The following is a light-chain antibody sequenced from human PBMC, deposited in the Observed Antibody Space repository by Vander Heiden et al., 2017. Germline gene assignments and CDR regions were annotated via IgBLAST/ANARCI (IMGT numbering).Light chain of an antibody. CDR3: GTWDTSLRAVV. J-gene: IGLJ2*01. Sequence: QSVLTQSPSVSAAPGQKVISPCSGSSSNVGSNYVSWYQQLPGTAPQLLVYDTNKRPSGIPDRISGSKSGTSATLGITGLQTGDEADYYCGTWDTSLRAVVFGGGTKLTVL. V-gene: IGLV1-51*01. CDR1: SSNVGSNY. CDR2: DTN.